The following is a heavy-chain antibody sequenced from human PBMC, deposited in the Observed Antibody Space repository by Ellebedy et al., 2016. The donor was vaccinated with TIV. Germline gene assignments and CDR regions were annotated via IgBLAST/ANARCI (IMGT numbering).Heavy chain of an antibody. V-gene: IGHV3-30-3*01. CDR3: AKEGPAYYYDSSGYNDY. CDR2: ISYDGSNK. CDR1: GFTFSSYA. Sequence: SLKISXAASGFTFSSYAMHWVRQAPGKGLEWVAVISYDGSNKYYADSVKGRFTISRDNSKNTLYLQMNSLRAEDTAVYYCAKEGPAYYYDSSGYNDYWGQGTLVTVSS. J-gene: IGHJ4*02. D-gene: IGHD3-22*01.